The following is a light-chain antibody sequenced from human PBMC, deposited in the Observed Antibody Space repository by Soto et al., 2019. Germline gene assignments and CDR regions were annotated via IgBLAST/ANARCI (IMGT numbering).Light chain of an antibody. CDR3: QQRSKWPPT. CDR2: DAS. CDR1: QSVSIY. Sequence: EIVLTQSPATLSLSPGERATLPCRASQSVSIYLAWYQQKPGQAPRLLIYDASNRATGIPARFSGSGSGTDFTLTITSLEPEDFAVYYCQQRSKWPPTFGQGTKLEIK. V-gene: IGKV3-11*01. J-gene: IGKJ2*01.